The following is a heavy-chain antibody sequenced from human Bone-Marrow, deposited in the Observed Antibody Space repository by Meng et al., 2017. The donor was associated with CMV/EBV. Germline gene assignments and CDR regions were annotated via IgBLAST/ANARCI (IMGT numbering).Heavy chain of an antibody. CDR1: GYIFTAYF. CDR3: TRAPSAEARILPFDY. Sequence: ASVKVSCKASGYIFTAYFMHWVRQAPGQGLEWVGWHNPNTGGANYAQKFQGRVIMTRDRSINTAYMELSGLTSDDTAIYYCTRAPSAEARILPFDYWGQGTLVTVSS. CDR2: HNPNTGGA. V-gene: IGHV1-2*02. J-gene: IGHJ4*02.